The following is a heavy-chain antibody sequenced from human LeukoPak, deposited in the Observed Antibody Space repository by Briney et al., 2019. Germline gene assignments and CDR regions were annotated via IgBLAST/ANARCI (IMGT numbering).Heavy chain of an antibody. CDR2: ISYDGGNK. Sequence: GGSLRLSCAASGFTFSSYAMHWVRQAPGKGLEWVAVISYDGGNKYYADSVKGRFTISRDNSKNTLYLRMNSLRAEDTAVYYCARDSYGMDVWGQGTTVTVSS. J-gene: IGHJ6*02. CDR1: GFTFSSYA. CDR3: ARDSYGMDV. V-gene: IGHV3-30-3*01.